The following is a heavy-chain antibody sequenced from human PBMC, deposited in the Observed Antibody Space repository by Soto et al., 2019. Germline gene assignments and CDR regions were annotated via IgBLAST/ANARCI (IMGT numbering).Heavy chain of an antibody. J-gene: IGHJ5*01. Sequence: QVHLQESGPGLVKTSETLSLTCAVSGVSIHNSHSFWGWIRQPPGQGLEFIANVYYSGGAHYNPSCKSRVTISVDTATNQGSLRMSSVTAADTAVYVCGRVVEGATRHTDFDSWGQGTLVTVSS. D-gene: IGHD2-21*01. CDR3: GRVVEGATRHTDFDS. CDR1: GVSIHNSHSF. CDR2: VYYSGGA. V-gene: IGHV4-39*01.